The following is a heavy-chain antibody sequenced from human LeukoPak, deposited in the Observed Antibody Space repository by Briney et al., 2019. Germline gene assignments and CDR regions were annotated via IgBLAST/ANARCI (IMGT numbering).Heavy chain of an antibody. V-gene: IGHV3-23*01. CDR3: AKGRSTIYYYYYMDV. CDR1: GFTFSGYA. Sequence: GGSLRLSCAASGFTFSGYAMSWVRQAPGKGLEWVSAISGSGGSTYYADSVKGRFTISRDNSKNTLYLQMNSLRAEDTAVYYCAKGRSTIYYYYYMDVWGKGTTVTVSS. D-gene: IGHD2-2*01. CDR2: ISGSGGST. J-gene: IGHJ6*03.